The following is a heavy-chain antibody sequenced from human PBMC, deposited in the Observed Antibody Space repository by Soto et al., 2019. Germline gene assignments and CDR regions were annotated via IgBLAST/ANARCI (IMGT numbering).Heavy chain of an antibody. V-gene: IGHV1-69*06. J-gene: IGHJ6*02. D-gene: IGHD3-3*01. CDR2: IIPIFDTT. Sequence: QVQLVQSGAEVKKPGSSVKVSCKTSGDTFGNYTVTWVRQAPGHGLEWVGGIIPIFDTTNYAQKFQDRVTINADKSTGTVYMELSSLRSEDTAVYFCAKSPTFGVLIDYSNGLDVWGQGTTVTVSS. CDR1: GDTFGNYT. CDR3: AKSPTFGVLIDYSNGLDV.